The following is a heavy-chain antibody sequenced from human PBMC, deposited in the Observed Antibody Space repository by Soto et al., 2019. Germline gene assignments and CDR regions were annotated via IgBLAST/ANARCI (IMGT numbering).Heavy chain of an antibody. CDR2: MNPNSGNT. CDR1: GYTFTSYD. V-gene: IGHV1-8*01. J-gene: IGHJ6*02. Sequence: ASVKVSCKASGYTFTSYDINWVRQATGQGLEWMGWMNPNSGNTGYAQKFQGRVTMTRNTSISTAYMELSSLRSEDTAVYYCASTKRHYYDSSGYPYYYYGMDVWGQGTTVTVSS. CDR3: ASTKRHYYDSSGYPYYYYGMDV. D-gene: IGHD3-22*01.